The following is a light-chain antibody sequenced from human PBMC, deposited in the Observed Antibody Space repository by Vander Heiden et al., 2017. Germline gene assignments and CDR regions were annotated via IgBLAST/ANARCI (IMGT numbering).Light chain of an antibody. V-gene: IGKV1-39*01. CDR3: QQSYNTPWT. CDR1: QSISSL. J-gene: IGKJ1*01. CDR2: GAS. Sequence: DIEMTHSPSSLSAAVRDRVTITCRARQSISSLLNWYQQKPGKAPKLLIFGASNLEGGVPARFSGSGSGTDFTLTISSLQPEDFATYYCQQSYNTPWTFGQGTKVEIK.